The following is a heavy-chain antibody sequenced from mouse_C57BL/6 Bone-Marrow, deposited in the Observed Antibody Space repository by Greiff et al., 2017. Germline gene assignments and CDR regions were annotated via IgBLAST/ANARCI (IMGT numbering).Heavy chain of an antibody. V-gene: IGHV5-9-1*02. CDR1: GFTFSSYA. CDR3: TRDRVRSAWFAY. Sequence: EVKLQESGEGLVKPGGSLKLSCAASGFTFSSYAMSWVRQTPEKRLEWVAYISSGGDYIYYADTVKGRFTISRDNARNTLYLQMSSLKSEDTAMYYCTRDRVRSAWFAYWGQGTLVTVSA. J-gene: IGHJ3*01. D-gene: IGHD1-1*01. CDR2: ISSGGDYI.